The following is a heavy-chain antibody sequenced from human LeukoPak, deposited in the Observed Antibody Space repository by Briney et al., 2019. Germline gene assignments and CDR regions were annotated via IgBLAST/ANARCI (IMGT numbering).Heavy chain of an antibody. CDR3: AKTNIVGSGSYYFDY. V-gene: IGHV3-23*01. CDR1: GFTFSSYA. CDR2: ISGSGGST. D-gene: IGHD3-10*01. Sequence: PGGSLRLSCAASGFTFSSYAMSWVRQAPGKGLEWVSAISGSGGSTYYADSVKGRFTISRDNSKNTLYLQMNSLRAEDTAVYYCAKTNIVGSGSYYFDYWGQGTLVTVSS. J-gene: IGHJ4*02.